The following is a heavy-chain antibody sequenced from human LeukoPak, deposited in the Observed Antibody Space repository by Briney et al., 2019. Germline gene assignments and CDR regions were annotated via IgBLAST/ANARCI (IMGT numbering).Heavy chain of an antibody. CDR3: ARDFGRYCSSTSCYAWFDP. CDR2: INWNGGST. J-gene: IGHJ5*02. V-gene: IGHV3-20*01. CDR1: GFTFDDYG. Sequence: GGSLRLSCAASGFTFDDYGMSWVRHAPGKGLEWVSGINWNGGSTGYADSVKGRFTISRDNAKNSLYLQMNSLRAEDTALYHCARDFGRYCSSTSCYAWFDPWGQGTLVTVSS. D-gene: IGHD2-2*01.